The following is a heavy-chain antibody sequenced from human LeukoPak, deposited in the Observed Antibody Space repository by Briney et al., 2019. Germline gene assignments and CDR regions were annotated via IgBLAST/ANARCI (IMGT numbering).Heavy chain of an antibody. V-gene: IGHV3-48*02. CDR2: ISSSSSTI. CDR3: ARDGYYDSSGYYYGDPYYFDY. CDR1: RFTFSSYS. D-gene: IGHD3-22*01. Sequence: GGSLRLSCAASRFTFSSYSMNWVRQAPGKGLEWVSYISSSSSTIYYADSVKGRFTISRDNAKNSLYLQMNSLRDEDTAVYYCARDGYYDSSGYYYGDPYYFDYWGQGTLVTVSS. J-gene: IGHJ4*02.